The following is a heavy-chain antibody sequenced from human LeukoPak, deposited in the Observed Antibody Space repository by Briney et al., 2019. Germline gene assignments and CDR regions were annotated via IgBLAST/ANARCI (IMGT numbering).Heavy chain of an antibody. Sequence: GSLRLSCAASGFLFRNYAMSWVRQAPGKGLEWVSAITGSGDTTYYADSVKGRFTVSRDNFKNTLYVEMNTLRAEDTAVYYCAKWGDYDILTGYYVSDFWGQGTLVTVSS. J-gene: IGHJ4*02. CDR2: ITGSGDTT. CDR1: GFLFRNYA. V-gene: IGHV3-23*01. D-gene: IGHD3-9*01. CDR3: AKWGDYDILTGYYVSDF.